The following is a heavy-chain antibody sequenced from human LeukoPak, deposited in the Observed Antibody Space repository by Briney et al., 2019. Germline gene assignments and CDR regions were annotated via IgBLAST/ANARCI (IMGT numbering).Heavy chain of an antibody. CDR2: INPGDSDT. CDR1: GYSFSNYW. V-gene: IGHV5-51*01. Sequence: GESLKISCKGSGYSFSNYWIGWVRQMPGKGLEWMGIINPGDSDTRYSPSFQGQVTISADKSINTAYLQWSSLKASDTAIYYCARRGEAMDPFDYWGQGTLVTVSS. J-gene: IGHJ4*02. CDR3: ARRGEAMDPFDY. D-gene: IGHD5-18*01.